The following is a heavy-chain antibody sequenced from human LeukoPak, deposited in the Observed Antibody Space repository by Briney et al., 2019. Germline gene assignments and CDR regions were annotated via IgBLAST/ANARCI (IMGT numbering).Heavy chain of an antibody. J-gene: IGHJ6*02. CDR3: AREVVAVPAAMINLFGMDV. CDR2: IIPIFGTA. CDR1: GGTFSSYA. V-gene: IGHV1-69*13. D-gene: IGHD2-2*01. Sequence: GASVKVSCKASGGTFSSYAISWVRQAPGQGLEWMGGIIPIFGTANYAQKFQGRVTITADESTSTAYMELSSLRSEDTAVYYCAREVVAVPAAMINLFGMDVWGQGTTVTVSS.